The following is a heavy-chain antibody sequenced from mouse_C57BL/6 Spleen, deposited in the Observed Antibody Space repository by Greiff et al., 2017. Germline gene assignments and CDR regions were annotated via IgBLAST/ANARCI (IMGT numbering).Heavy chain of an antibody. Sequence: EVQLQQSVAELVRPGASVKLSCTASGFNIKNTYMHWVKQRPEQGLEWIGRIDPANGNTKYAPKFQGKATIPADTSSNTAYLQLSSLTSEDTAIYYWARNHGSSPSWFAYWGQGTLVTVSA. D-gene: IGHD1-1*01. CDR1: GFNIKNTY. V-gene: IGHV14-3*01. J-gene: IGHJ3*01. CDR2: IDPANGNT. CDR3: ARNHGSSPSWFAY.